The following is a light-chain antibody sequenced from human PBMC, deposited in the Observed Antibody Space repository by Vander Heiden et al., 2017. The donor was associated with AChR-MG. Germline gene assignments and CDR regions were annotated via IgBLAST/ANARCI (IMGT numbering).Light chain of an antibody. J-gene: IGKJ1*01. Sequence: DIQMTQSPSTLSASVGDRVTITCRASQSISSWLAWYQQKPGKAPKLLIYKASSLESGVPSRFSGSGSGTEFTLTISSLQPDDFATYDCQLYNSYSPWTFGQGTKVEIK. CDR3: QLYNSYSPWT. CDR2: KAS. V-gene: IGKV1-5*03. CDR1: QSISSW.